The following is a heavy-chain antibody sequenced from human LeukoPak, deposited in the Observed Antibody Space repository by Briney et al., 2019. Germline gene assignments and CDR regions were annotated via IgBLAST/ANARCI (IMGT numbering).Heavy chain of an antibody. V-gene: IGHV1-18*01. CDR3: ATSGIVGATVGDY. D-gene: IGHD1-26*01. J-gene: IGHJ4*02. CDR1: GYTFTSYA. Sequence: ASVKVSCKASGYTFTSYAMHWVRQAPGQRLEWMGWISAYNGNTNYAQKLQGRVTMTTDTSTSTAYMELRSLRSDDTAVYYCATSGIVGATVGDYWGQGTLVTVSS. CDR2: ISAYNGNT.